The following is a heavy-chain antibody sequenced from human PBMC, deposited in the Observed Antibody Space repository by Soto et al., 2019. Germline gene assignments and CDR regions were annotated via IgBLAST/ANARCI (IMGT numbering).Heavy chain of an antibody. J-gene: IGHJ4*02. CDR1: GFTFIHHA. V-gene: IGHV3-23*01. CDR3: ASRNYYDNNGYYYWYNFAF. D-gene: IGHD3-22*01. Sequence: GGSLSLSCAASGFTFIHHAMSLVRHAPGKGQEWVSSISESGYSTNYAGSVKSRFTISRDNSKNTLYLQMNSLGAEDTAVYYCASRNYYDNNGYYYWYNFAFWAKEALV. CDR2: ISESGYST.